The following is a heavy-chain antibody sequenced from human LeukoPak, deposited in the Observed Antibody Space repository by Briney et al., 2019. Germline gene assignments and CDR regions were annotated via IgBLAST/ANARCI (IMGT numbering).Heavy chain of an antibody. Sequence: GGSLRLSCAPPGFTFSSYGIHWVRQAQGKGLEWVAVISNDGSNKYYADSVKGRFTISRDNSKNTLYLQMNSLRAEDTAVYYCAKETGRWELEWGQGTLVTVSS. V-gene: IGHV3-30*18. CDR3: AKETGRWELE. CDR2: ISNDGSNK. D-gene: IGHD1-26*01. J-gene: IGHJ4*02. CDR1: GFTFSSYG.